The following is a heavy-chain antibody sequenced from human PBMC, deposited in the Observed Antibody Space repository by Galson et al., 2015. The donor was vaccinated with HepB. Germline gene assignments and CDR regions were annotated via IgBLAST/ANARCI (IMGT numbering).Heavy chain of an antibody. J-gene: IGHJ6*02. V-gene: IGHV3-23*01. Sequence: SLRLSCAASGFTFSSYAMSWVRQAPGKGLEWVSAISGSGGSTYYADSVKGRFTISRDNSKNTLYLQMNSLRAEDTAVYYCAILGYCSSTSCYKYCGMDVWGQGTTVTVSS. CDR2: ISGSGGST. CDR1: GFTFSSYA. CDR3: AILGYCSSTSCYKYCGMDV. D-gene: IGHD2-2*01.